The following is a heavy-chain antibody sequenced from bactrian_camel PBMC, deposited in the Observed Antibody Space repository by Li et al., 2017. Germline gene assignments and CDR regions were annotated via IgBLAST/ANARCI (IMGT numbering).Heavy chain of an antibody. V-gene: IGHV3S7*01. Sequence: HVQLVESGGGLVQPGGSLRLSYATSGFTFSRNAMSWVRQAPGKGLEWVSGIYRSDGNTYYADSVKGRFTISKDNAKNTLYLQVNSLKSEDSAVYYCAAGDPQSDYCSGSLAIKRYEHRGQGTQVTVS. D-gene: IGHD3*01. J-gene: IGHJ4*01. CDR1: GFTFSRNA. CDR2: IYRSDGNT.